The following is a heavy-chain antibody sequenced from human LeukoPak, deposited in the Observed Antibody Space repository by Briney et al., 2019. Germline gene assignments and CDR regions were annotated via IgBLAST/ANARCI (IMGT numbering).Heavy chain of an antibody. J-gene: IGHJ4*02. CDR3: ARGTVIEY. Sequence: SETLSLTCTVSGGSISSYYWSWIRQPPGKGLEWIGYIYYSGSTNYNPSLKSRVTISVDTSKNQFSLKLTSVTAADTAVYYCARGTVIEYWGQGTLVTVSS. D-gene: IGHD4-17*01. V-gene: IGHV4-59*01. CDR2: IYYSGST. CDR1: GGSISSYY.